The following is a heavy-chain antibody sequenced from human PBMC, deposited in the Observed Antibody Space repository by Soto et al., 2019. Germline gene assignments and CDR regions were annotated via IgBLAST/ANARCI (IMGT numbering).Heavy chain of an antibody. CDR2: IYYSGST. D-gene: IGHD3-9*01. CDR3: ARVKVLRYFDWLADTYYFDY. CDR1: GGSISSGGYY. J-gene: IGHJ4*02. V-gene: IGHV4-31*03. Sequence: SETLSLTCTVSGGSISSGGYYWSWIRQHPGKGLEWIGYIYYSGSTYYNPSLKSRVTISVDTSKSQFSLKLSSVTAADTAVYYCARVKVLRYFDWLADTYYFDYWGQGTLVTVSS.